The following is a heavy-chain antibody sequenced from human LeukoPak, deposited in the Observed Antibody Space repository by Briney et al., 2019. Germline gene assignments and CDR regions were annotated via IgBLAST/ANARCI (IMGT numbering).Heavy chain of an antibody. V-gene: IGHV3-30*03. J-gene: IGHJ4*02. CDR3: AREGMVATFDY. D-gene: IGHD5-12*01. CDR1: GFTFSYYG. CDR2: ISHDGSNK. Sequence: GGSLRLSCAASGFTFSYYGMHWVRQAPGRGLEWVAVISHDGSNKYYADSVKGRSTISRDNSKNSLYLQMNSLRAEDTAIYYCAREGMVATFDYWGQGTLVTVSS.